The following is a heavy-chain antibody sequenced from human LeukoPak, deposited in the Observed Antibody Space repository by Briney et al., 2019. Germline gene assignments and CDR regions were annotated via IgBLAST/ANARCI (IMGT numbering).Heavy chain of an antibody. CDR1: GFIFNNFA. CDR2: ITNTGALT. CDR3: AKGNCISRRCYGNAFDI. J-gene: IGHJ3*02. V-gene: IGHV3-23*01. D-gene: IGHD3-3*02. Sequence: GGSLRLSCTASGFIFNNFAMSWGRQAPGKGLEGVSTITNTGALTNYADSVKGRFTISRDNSNNTLSLQMNSLRAEDTAIYYCAKGNCISRRCYGNAFDIWGQGTAVTVSS.